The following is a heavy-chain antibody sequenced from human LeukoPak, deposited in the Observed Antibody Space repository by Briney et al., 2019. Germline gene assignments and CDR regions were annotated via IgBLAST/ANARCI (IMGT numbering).Heavy chain of an antibody. D-gene: IGHD5-24*01. CDR3: ARRSRDGYNYGGYFDY. CDR2: ISSSGSTI. Sequence: PGGSLRLSCTASGFTFGDYAMSWVRQAPGKGLEWVSYISSSGSTIYYADSVKGRFTISRDNAKNSLYLQMNSLRAEDTAVYYCARRSRDGYNYGGYFDYWGQGTLVTVSS. CDR1: GFTFGDYA. V-gene: IGHV3-11*01. J-gene: IGHJ4*02.